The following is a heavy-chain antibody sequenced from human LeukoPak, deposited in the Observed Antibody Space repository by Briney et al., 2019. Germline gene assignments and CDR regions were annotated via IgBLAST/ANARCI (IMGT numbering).Heavy chain of an antibody. J-gene: IGHJ4*02. CDR3: AKGLYYDILTGYFDY. CDR1: GFTFSSYA. Sequence: GGSLRLSCAASGFTFSSYAMSWVRQAPGKGLEWVSAISGSGGSTYYADPVKGRFTISRDNSKNTLYLQMNSLRAEDTAVYYCAKGLYYDILTGYFDYWGQGTLVTVSS. D-gene: IGHD3-9*01. CDR2: ISGSGGST. V-gene: IGHV3-23*01.